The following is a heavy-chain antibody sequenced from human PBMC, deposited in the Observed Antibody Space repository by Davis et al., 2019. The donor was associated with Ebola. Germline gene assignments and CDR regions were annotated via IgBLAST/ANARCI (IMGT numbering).Heavy chain of an antibody. CDR1: GFAFNNYC. CDR2: IRQDESEK. D-gene: IGHD3-22*01. J-gene: IGHJ4*02. Sequence: GESLKISCAASGFAFNNYCMTWVRQAPGKGLEWVASIRQDESEKFYVDSVKGRFTISRDDAKNSLYLQMNSLRAEDTAVYLCARGTYESSVYRHLDCWGQGTLVTVSS. V-gene: IGHV3-7*04. CDR3: ARGTYESSVYRHLDC.